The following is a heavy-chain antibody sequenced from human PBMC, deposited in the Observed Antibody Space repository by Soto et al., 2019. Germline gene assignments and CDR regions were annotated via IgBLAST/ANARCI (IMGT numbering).Heavy chain of an antibody. CDR2: IYYSGST. CDR3: ARGYYDSSGYYPDAFDI. V-gene: IGHV4-30-4*01. D-gene: IGHD3-22*01. Sequence: ASETLSLTCTVSGGSISSGDYYWSWIRQPPGKGLEWIGYIYYSGSTYYNPSLKSRVTISVDTSKNQFSLKLSSVTAADTAVYYCARGYYDSSGYYPDAFDIWGQGTMVTVSS. CDR1: GGSISSGDYY. J-gene: IGHJ3*02.